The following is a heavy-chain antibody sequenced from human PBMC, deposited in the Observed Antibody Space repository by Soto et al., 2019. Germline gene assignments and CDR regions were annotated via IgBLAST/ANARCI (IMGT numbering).Heavy chain of an antibody. V-gene: IGHV1-69*01. CDR2: IIPISGTA. CDR1: GGTLSSYA. J-gene: IGHJ6*02. D-gene: IGHD2-2*01. Sequence: QVQLVQSGAEVKKPGSSVKVSCKASGGTLSSYAFSWVRQAPGQGLEWMGGIIPISGTANYAQKFQGRVTITADESTSTAYMELSSLRSEDTAVYYCARSQGSSTSLEIYYYYYYGMDVWGQGTTVTVSS. CDR3: ARSQGSSTSLEIYYYYYYGMDV.